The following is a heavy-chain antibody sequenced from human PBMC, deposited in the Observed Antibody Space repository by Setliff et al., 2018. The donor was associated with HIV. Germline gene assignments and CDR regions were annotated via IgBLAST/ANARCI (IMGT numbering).Heavy chain of an antibody. J-gene: IGHJ4*02. Sequence: PGGSLRLSCAASGFGFSGYFMSWIRQTPRKGLEWISYIGYSSSYIYYADSVKGRVTISRDNAKNSLYLQMNSLRAEDTAVYYCARGYGSGRGDDYWGQGTLVTVSS. CDR1: GFGFSGYF. D-gene: IGHD3-10*01. V-gene: IGHV3-11*06. CDR3: ARGYGSGRGDDY. CDR2: IGYSSSYI.